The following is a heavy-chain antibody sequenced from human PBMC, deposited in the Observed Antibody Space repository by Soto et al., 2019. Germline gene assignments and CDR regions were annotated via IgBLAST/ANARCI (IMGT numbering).Heavy chain of an antibody. CDR3: ARDGDYGDYATATFDY. V-gene: IGHV1-18*01. J-gene: IGHJ4*02. D-gene: IGHD4-17*01. CDR1: GYTFTSYG. Sequence: QVQLVQSGAEVKKPGASVKVSCKASGYTFTSYGISWVRQAPGQGLEWMGWISAYNGNTNYAQKLQGRVTMTTETSTSTAYMDLRSLRSDDTAVYYCARDGDYGDYATATFDYWGQGTLVTVSS. CDR2: ISAYNGNT.